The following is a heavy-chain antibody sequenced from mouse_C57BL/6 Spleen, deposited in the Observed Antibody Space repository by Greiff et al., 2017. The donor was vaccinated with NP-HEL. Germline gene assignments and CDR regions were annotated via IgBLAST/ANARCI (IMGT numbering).Heavy chain of an antibody. CDR1: GYTFTSYW. D-gene: IGHD4-1*01. V-gene: IGHV1-69*01. J-gene: IGHJ1*03. Sequence: VQLQQPGAELVMPGASVKLSCKASGYTFTSYWMHWVKQRPGQGLEWIGEIDPSDRYTNYNQKFKVKSTLTVDKSSSTAYMQLSSLTSEDSAVYYCARLGGSTGGYGTRYFDVWGTGTTVTVSS. CDR3: ARLGGSTGGYGTRYFDV. CDR2: IDPSDRYT.